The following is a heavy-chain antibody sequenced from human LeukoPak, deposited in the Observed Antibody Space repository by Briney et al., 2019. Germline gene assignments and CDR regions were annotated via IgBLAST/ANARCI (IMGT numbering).Heavy chain of an antibody. J-gene: IGHJ3*02. D-gene: IGHD6-13*01. V-gene: IGHV3-53*01. CDR3: AREYSSSWPDAFDI. CDR1: GFTFSSYA. Sequence: GGSLRLSCAASGFTFSSYAMSWVRQAPGKGLEWVSVIYSGGSTYYADSVKGRFTISRDNSKNTLYLQMNSLRAEDTAVYYCAREYSSSWPDAFDIWGQGTMVTVSS. CDR2: IYSGGST.